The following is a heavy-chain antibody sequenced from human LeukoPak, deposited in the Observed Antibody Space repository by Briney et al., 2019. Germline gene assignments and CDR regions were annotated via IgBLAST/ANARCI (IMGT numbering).Heavy chain of an antibody. J-gene: IGHJ4*02. CDR3: AKDAYYYGSGSNDSN. V-gene: IGHV3-30*02. CDR1: GFTFSGYG. Sequence: PGGSLRLSCAASGFTFSGYGMHWVRQAPGKGLEWVAFIRYDGSNKYYADSVKGRFTISRDNSKNTLYLQMNSLRAEDTAVYYCAKDAYYYGSGSNDSNWGQGTLVTVSS. CDR2: IRYDGSNK. D-gene: IGHD3-10*01.